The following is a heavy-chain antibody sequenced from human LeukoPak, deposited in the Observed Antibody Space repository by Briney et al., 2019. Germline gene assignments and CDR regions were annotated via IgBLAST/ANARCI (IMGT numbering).Heavy chain of an antibody. CDR3: ARSEIDDYNRY. Sequence: SETLSLTCSVSGYSIRSGYHWAWIRQSPGKGLEWIGSIYQSGSTYDNPSLRSRVTMSMDTSKNQFSLKMRPVTAADTAVYYCARSEIDDYNRYWGQGILVTVSS. V-gene: IGHV4-38-2*02. J-gene: IGHJ4*02. CDR1: GYSIRSGYH. D-gene: IGHD3-16*01. CDR2: IYQSGST.